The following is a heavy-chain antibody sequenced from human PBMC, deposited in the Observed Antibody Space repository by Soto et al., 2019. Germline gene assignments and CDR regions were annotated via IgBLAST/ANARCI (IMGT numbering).Heavy chain of an antibody. CDR3: ATGGFRGVSVDWFDP. D-gene: IGHD3-10*01. Sequence: ASVKVSCKASGYTFTSYGISWVRQAPGQGLEWMGWISAYNGNTNYAQKLQGRVTMTTDTSTSTAYMELRSLRSDGTAVYYCATGGFRGVSVDWFDPWGQGTLVTVSS. V-gene: IGHV1-18*01. J-gene: IGHJ5*02. CDR1: GYTFTSYG. CDR2: ISAYNGNT.